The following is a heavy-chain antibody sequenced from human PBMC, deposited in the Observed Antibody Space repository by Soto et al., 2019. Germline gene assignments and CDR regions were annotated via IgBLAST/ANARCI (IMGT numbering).Heavy chain of an antibody. CDR2: VSYTGTT. V-gene: IGHV4-59*01. Sequence: SETLSLTCTVSGGSMRSYYWTWIRQSPGKGLEWIGHVSYTGTTNYNPSLKSRLSISVDMSNHRFSLRLTSLTAADTATYFCAGDRDYGDYDSWGHGSLVTVSS. D-gene: IGHD4-17*01. J-gene: IGHJ5*01. CDR3: AGDRDYGDYDS. CDR1: GGSMRSYY.